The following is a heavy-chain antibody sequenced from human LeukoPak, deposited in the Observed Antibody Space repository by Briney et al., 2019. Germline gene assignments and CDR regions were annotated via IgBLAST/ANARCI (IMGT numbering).Heavy chain of an antibody. Sequence: PSETLSLTCTVSGGSLSSYYWSWIRQPPGKGLEWIGGSTNYNPSLKSRVTISVDSSKNQFSLKLSSVTAADTAVYYCARAREYSYADYWGQGTLVTVSS. J-gene: IGHJ4*02. V-gene: IGHV4-4*09. CDR3: ARAREYSYADY. CDR1: GGSLSSYY. D-gene: IGHD5-18*01. CDR2: GST.